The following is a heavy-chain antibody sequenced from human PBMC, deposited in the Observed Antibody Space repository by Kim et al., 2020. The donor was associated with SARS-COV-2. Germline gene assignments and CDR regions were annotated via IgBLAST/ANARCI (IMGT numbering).Heavy chain of an antibody. D-gene: IGHD3-22*01. J-gene: IGHJ5*02. CDR1: GGSISSYS. CDR3: ARDFTYSDSSGYDIRWFDP. CDR2: IYYSGRT. V-gene: IGHV4-59*13. Sequence: SETLSLTCTVSGGSISSYSWSWIRQPPGKGLEWIGYIYYSGRTNYNPSLKSRVTISLDTSKNRFSLKLSSVTAADKAAYYCARDFTYSDSSGYDIRWFDP.